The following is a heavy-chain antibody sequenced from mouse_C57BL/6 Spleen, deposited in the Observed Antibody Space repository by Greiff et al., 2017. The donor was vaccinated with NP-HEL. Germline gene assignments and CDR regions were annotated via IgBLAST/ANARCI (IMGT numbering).Heavy chain of an antibody. CDR3: ARGTTVVGYYAMDY. CDR2: IYPGDGDT. D-gene: IGHD1-1*01. CDR1: GYAFSSSW. V-gene: IGHV1-82*01. J-gene: IGHJ4*01. Sequence: QVQLKESGPELVKPGASVKISCKASGYAFSSSWMNWVKQRPGKGLEWIGRIYPGDGDTNYNGQFKGKATLTADKSSSTAYMQLSSLTSEDSAVYFCARGTTVVGYYAMDYWGQGTSVTVSS.